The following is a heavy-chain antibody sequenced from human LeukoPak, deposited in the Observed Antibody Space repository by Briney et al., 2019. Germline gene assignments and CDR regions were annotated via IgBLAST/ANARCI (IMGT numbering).Heavy chain of an antibody. CDR1: GFTFSSYG. Sequence: GRSLRLSCAASGFTFSSYGMHWVRQAPGKGLEWVAVISYDGSNKYYADSVKGRFTISRDNSKNTLYLQMNSLRAEDTAVYYCAKTKGAHCTNGVCLPSFGMDVWGQGTTVTVSS. CDR3: AKTKGAHCTNGVCLPSFGMDV. CDR2: ISYDGSNK. J-gene: IGHJ6*02. V-gene: IGHV3-30*18. D-gene: IGHD2-8*01.